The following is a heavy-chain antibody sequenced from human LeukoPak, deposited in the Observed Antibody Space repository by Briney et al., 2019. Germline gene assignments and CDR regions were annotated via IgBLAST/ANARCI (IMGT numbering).Heavy chain of an antibody. Sequence: GGFLRLSCTASEFTFGDYAMSWFRQAPGKGLEWVGFIRSKAYGGTTEYAASVKGRFTISRDDSKSIAYLQMNSLKTEDTAVYYCTSRGGDSSGFFGDYWGQGTLVTVSS. CDR2: IRSKAYGGTT. CDR3: TSRGGDSSGFFGDY. D-gene: IGHD3-22*01. J-gene: IGHJ4*02. V-gene: IGHV3-49*03. CDR1: EFTFGDYA.